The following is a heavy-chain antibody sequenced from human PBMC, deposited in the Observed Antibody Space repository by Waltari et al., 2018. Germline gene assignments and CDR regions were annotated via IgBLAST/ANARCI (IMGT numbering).Heavy chain of an antibody. J-gene: IGHJ4*02. D-gene: IGHD6-13*01. Sequence: QVQLVESGGGVVQPGRSLRLSCAASGFTFSSYGMHWVRQAPGKGLEWVAVISYDGSNKYYADSVKGRFTISRDNAKNSLYLQMNSLRAEDTAVYYCARGAPDHEQQLASFDYWGQGTLVTVSS. CDR3: ARGAPDHEQQLASFDY. V-gene: IGHV3-30*03. CDR1: GFTFSSYG. CDR2: ISYDGSNK.